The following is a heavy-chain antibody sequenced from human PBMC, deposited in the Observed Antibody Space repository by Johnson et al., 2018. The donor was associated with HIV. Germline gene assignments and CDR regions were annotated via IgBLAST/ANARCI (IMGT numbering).Heavy chain of an antibody. D-gene: IGHD3-22*01. V-gene: IGHV3-23*01. CDR2: ISVSGGST. Sequence: VQLLESGGGLVQPGGSLRLSCAASGFAFGSYWMHWVRQAPGKGLEWVSAISVSGGSTYYADSVKGRFTISRDNSKNTLYLQMNSLRAEDTAVYYCAKDSFFYDSAFDIWGQGTMVTVSS. CDR1: GFAFGSYW. J-gene: IGHJ3*02. CDR3: AKDSFFYDSAFDI.